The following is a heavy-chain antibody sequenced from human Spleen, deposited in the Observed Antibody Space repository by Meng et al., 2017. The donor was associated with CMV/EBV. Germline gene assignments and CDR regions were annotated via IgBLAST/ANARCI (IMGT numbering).Heavy chain of an antibody. CDR3: ARVVDYGDYVPFDY. D-gene: IGHD4-17*01. J-gene: IGHJ4*02. CDR1: GESFSGYY. CDR2: INHSGST. Sequence: QWQVAHWGAGLLKPSETPPLSCAFYGESFSGYYWSWIRHPPGKGLEWIGEINHSGSTNYNPSLKSRVTISVDTSKNQFSLKLSSVTAADTAVYYCARVVDYGDYVPFDYWGQGTLVTVSS. V-gene: IGHV4-34*01.